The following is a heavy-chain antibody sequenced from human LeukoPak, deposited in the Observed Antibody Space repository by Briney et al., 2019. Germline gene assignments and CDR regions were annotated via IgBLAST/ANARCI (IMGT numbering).Heavy chain of an antibody. Sequence: ASVKVSCKASGYTFTGYYKHWVRQAPGQGLEWMGWINPNSGGTNYAQKFQGRVTMTRDTSISTAYMELSSLRSEDTAVYYCARLGEQPYYFDYWGQGTLVTVFS. J-gene: IGHJ4*02. CDR2: INPNSGGT. D-gene: IGHD1-26*01. CDR3: ARLGEQPYYFDY. CDR1: GYTFTGYY. V-gene: IGHV1-2*02.